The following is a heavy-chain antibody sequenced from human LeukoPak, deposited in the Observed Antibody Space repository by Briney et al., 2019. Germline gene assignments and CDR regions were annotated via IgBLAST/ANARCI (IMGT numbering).Heavy chain of an antibody. CDR3: ARRDRYCSSTSCYPLYGMDV. CDR2: IWYDGSNK. D-gene: IGHD2-2*01. CDR1: GFSFSSYG. Sequence: PGGSLRLSCAASGFSFSSYGMHWVRQAPGKGLEWVAVIWYDGSNKYYGDSVKGRFTISRDNSKNTLYLQMNSLRAEDTAVYYCARRDRYCSSTSCYPLYGMDVWGQGTTVTDSS. J-gene: IGHJ6*02. V-gene: IGHV3-33*01.